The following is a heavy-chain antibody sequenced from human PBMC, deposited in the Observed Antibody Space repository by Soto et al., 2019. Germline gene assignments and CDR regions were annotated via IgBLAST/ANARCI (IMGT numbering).Heavy chain of an antibody. CDR1: GFTFSNYA. J-gene: IGHJ1*01. CDR2: ISGSGGST. D-gene: IGHD6-13*01. CDR3: AKAKDSSSWYPVYFQH. Sequence: XGSLRLSCAASGFTFSNYAVTWVRQAPGKGLEWVSTISGSGGSTYYADSVKGRFTISRDNSKNTLYLQMNSLRAEDTAVYYCAKAKDSSSWYPVYFQHWGQGTLVTVSS. V-gene: IGHV3-23*01.